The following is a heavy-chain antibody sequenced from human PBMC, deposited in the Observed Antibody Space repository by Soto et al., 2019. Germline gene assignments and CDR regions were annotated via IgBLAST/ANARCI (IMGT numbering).Heavy chain of an antibody. CDR3: ARGGGYRGHDY. J-gene: IGHJ4*02. CDR2: INHSGST. D-gene: IGHD5-12*01. V-gene: IGHV4-34*01. Sequence: SETLSLTCAVYGGCFSGYYWSWIRQPPGKGLEWIGEINHSGSTNYNPSLKSRVTISVDTSKNQFSLKLSSVTAADTAVYYCARGGGYRGHDYWGQGTLVTVSS. CDR1: GGCFSGYY.